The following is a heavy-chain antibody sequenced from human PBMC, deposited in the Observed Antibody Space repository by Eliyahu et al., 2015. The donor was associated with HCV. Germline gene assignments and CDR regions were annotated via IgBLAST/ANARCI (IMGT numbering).Heavy chain of an antibody. CDR1: GGSFSGFYY. CDR2: VNHRGST. CDR3: ARADYARYFDL. V-gene: IGHV4-34*01. J-gene: IGHJ2*01. Sequence: QVQLQQWGAGLLKPSETLSLTCAVYGGSFSGFYYWSWIRQPPGKGLEWIGGVNHRGSTHYNPSLKSRVTISVDTPKNQFSLKLNSVTAADTAVYFCARADYARYFDLWGRGTLVTVSS. D-gene: IGHD4-17*01.